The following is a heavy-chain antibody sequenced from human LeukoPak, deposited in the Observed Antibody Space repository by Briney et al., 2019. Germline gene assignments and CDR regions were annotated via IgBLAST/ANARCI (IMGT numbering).Heavy chain of an antibody. CDR2: TYYRSRWFN. CDR3: ARATAMITGAFDI. D-gene: IGHD5-18*01. V-gene: IGHV6-1*01. CDR1: GDSISSNIAA. Sequence: SQTLSLTCAISGDSISSNIAAWDWVRQSPARGLEWLGRTYYRSRWFNDYAPSVKSRIIINPDTSKNEFSLQLSSVTPEDTAVYYCARATAMITGAFDIWGQGTMVSVSA. J-gene: IGHJ3*02.